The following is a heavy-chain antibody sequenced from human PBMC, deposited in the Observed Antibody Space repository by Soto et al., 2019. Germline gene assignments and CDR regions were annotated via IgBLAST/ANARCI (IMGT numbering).Heavy chain of an antibody. CDR2: VYYTGDT. Sequence: QVQLQQSGPRRVKPSETLSLTCTVSSGPDRSHNWGWIRQPPGRGLEWIGYVYYTGDTAYNPSLSGRVTISADTSTNDISLTLNSVSAADTAVYYCVRQGIDYLHGLVDVWCQGTTVRVS. CDR3: VRQGIDYLHGLVDV. CDR1: SGPDRSHN. J-gene: IGHJ6*02. V-gene: IGHV4-59*08. D-gene: IGHD4-17*01.